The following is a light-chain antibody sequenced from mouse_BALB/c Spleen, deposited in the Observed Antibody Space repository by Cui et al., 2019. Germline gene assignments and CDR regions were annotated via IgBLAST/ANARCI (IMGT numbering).Light chain of an antibody. V-gene: IGKV10-94*01. CDR3: QQGQSYPLT. CDR2: KAS. Sequence: DIQMNQSPSSLSASLGDTITITCHASQNINVWLSWYQQKPGNIPKLLIYKASNLHTSVPSRFSGSGSGTGFTLTISSLQPEDIATYYCQQGQSYPLTFGGGTKLEIK. J-gene: IGKJ1*01. CDR1: QNINVW.